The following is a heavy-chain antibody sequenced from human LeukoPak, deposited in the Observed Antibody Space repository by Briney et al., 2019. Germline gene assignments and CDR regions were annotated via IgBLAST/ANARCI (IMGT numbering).Heavy chain of an antibody. Sequence: GGSLRLSCVASGFTFSNYGMHWVRQAPGKGLEWVAIIWFDGSNIYYADSVKGRFTISRDNSKNTLFLQMNSLRAEDTAVYYCAREQGDYSFDYWGQGTLVTVSS. CDR3: AREQGDYSFDY. J-gene: IGHJ4*02. V-gene: IGHV3-33*01. CDR1: GFTFSNYG. CDR2: IWFDGSNI. D-gene: IGHD2-21*02.